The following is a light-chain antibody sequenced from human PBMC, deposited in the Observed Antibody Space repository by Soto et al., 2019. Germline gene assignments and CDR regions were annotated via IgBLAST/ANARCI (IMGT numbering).Light chain of an antibody. Sequence: ELVLTQSPGTLSLSPGERATLSCSASQSVSSTYLAWYHQKHGQAPRLLIYGASSRATGIPDRFSGSGSGTDFTLTISRLDPRDLAVYYCQQYGSSPTFGGGAKVESK. J-gene: IGKJ4*01. CDR1: QSVSSTY. V-gene: IGKV3-20*01. CDR3: QQYGSSPT. CDR2: GAS.